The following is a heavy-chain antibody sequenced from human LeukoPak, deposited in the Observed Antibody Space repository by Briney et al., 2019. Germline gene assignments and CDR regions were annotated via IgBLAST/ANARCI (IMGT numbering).Heavy chain of an antibody. J-gene: IGHJ4*02. CDR3: ARRGSVAGLDY. Sequence: PSETLSLTCAVYGGSFSGYYWSWIRQPPGKGLEWIGEINHSGSTNYNPSLKSRVTISVDTSKNQFSLKLSSVTAADTAVYYCARRGSVAGLDYWGQGTLVTVSS. V-gene: IGHV4-34*01. D-gene: IGHD6-19*01. CDR2: INHSGST. CDR1: GGSFSGYY.